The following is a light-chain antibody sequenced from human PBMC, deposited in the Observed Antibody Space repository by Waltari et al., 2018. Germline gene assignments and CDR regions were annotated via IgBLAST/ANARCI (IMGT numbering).Light chain of an antibody. CDR3: QQYENWPPWT. Sequence: DIVLTQSPATLSVSPGERTPLPCRASQSISDTLAWYQQKPGQAPRLLIYGASTRATGGPARFTGSGSGAEFTLTINNMQSEDFAVYYCQQYENWPPWTFGQGTKVDLK. CDR2: GAS. J-gene: IGKJ1*01. CDR1: QSISDT. V-gene: IGKV3-15*01.